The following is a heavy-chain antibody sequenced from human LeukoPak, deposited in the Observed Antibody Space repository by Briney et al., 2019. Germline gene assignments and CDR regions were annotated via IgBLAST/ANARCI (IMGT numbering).Heavy chain of an antibody. Sequence: GGSLRLSCAASGFTFSSYEMNWVRQAPGKGLEWVSYISSSGSTIYSADSVKGRFTSSRDNSKNTLYLQMNSLRVEDTAIYYCTKRGAEVGETVAPGDYWGQGTLVTVSS. V-gene: IGHV3-48*03. CDR1: GFTFSSYE. D-gene: IGHD1-26*01. CDR3: TKRGAEVGETVAPGDY. CDR2: ISSSGSTI. J-gene: IGHJ4*02.